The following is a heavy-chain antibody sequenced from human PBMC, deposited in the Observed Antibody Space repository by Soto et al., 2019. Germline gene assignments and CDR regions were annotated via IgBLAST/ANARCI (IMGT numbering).Heavy chain of an antibody. D-gene: IGHD3-9*01. CDR3: ARLFLTGYYPTYYYGMDA. J-gene: IGHJ6*02. Sequence: ASVKVSCKASGYTFTSYDINWVRQATGQGLEWMGWMNPNSGNTGYAQKFQGRVTMTRNTSISTAYMELSSLRSEDTAVYYCARLFLTGYYPTYYYGMDAWGQSTSVTVSS. CDR1: GYTFTSYD. V-gene: IGHV1-8*01. CDR2: MNPNSGNT.